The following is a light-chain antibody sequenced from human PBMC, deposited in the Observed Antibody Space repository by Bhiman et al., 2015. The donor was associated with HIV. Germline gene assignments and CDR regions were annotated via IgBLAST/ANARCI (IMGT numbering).Light chain of an antibody. J-gene: IGLJ2*01. CDR3: GTWDSSLGDLL. Sequence: QSLLTQPPSVSASPGQKVTISCSGTSSNIGNNYVSWYQQFPGTAPKLLIYENNKRSSGIPDRFSGSKSDTSATLGITGLQTGDEADYYCGTWDSSLGDLLFGGGTKLTVL. V-gene: IGLV1-51*02. CDR1: SSNIGNNY. CDR2: ENN.